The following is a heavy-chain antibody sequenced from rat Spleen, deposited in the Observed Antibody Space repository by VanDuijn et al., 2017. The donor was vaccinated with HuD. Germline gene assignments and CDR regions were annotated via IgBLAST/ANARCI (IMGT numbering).Heavy chain of an antibody. Sequence: EVQLQESGPGLVKPSQSLSLTCSVTGYSITSNYWGWIRKFPGNKMEWMGYISYSGSTSYNPSLKSRISITRDTSKNQFFLQLNSVTTEDTATYYCARYWGDGYSQDWFAYWGQGTLVTVSS. V-gene: IGHV3-1*01. CDR2: ISYSGST. J-gene: IGHJ3*01. D-gene: IGHD1-12*03. CDR1: GYSITSNY. CDR3: ARYWGDGYSQDWFAY.